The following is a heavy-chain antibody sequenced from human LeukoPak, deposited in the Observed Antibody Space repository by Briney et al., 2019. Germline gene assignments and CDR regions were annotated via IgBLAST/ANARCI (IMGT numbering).Heavy chain of an antibody. J-gene: IGHJ6*02. V-gene: IGHV1-2*02. CDR1: GYTFTGYY. CDR3: ARERVPYYYDSSGYYYYYYGLDV. CDR2: INPNSGGT. D-gene: IGHD3-22*01. Sequence: ASVKVSCKASGYTFTGYYMHWVRQAPGRGLEWMGWINPNSGGTNYAQKFQGRVTMTRDTSISTAYMELSRLRSDDTAVYYCARERVPYYYDSSGYYYYYYGLDVWGQGTTVTVSS.